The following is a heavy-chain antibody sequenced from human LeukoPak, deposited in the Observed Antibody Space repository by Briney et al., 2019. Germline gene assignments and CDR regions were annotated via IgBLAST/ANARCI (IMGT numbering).Heavy chain of an antibody. CDR2: ISYDGSNK. CDR3: ARDGGTVVTPVRYYFDY. CDR1: GFTFSSYA. V-gene: IGHV3-30*09. Sequence: GRSLRLSCAASGFTFSSYAMHWVRQAPGKGLEWVAVISYDGSNKYYADSVKGRFAISRDNSKNTLYLQMNSLRAEDTAVYYCARDGGTVVTPVRYYFDYWGQGTLVTVSS. J-gene: IGHJ4*02. D-gene: IGHD4-23*01.